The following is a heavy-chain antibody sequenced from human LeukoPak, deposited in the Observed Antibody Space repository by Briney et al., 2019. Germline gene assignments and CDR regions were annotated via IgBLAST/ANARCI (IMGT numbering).Heavy chain of an antibody. CDR1: GGSISSGGYY. J-gene: IGHJ4*02. CDR2: IYYSGST. V-gene: IGHV4-31*03. D-gene: IGHD3-22*01. CDR3: AREAQKGSGYYFMPRGSGDGENYFDY. Sequence: TSETLSLTCTVSGGSISSGGYYWSWIRQHPGKGLEWIGYIYYSGSTYYNPSLKSRVTISVDTSKNQFSLKLSSVTPEDTAVYYCAREAQKGSGYYFMPRGSGDGENYFDYWGQGTLVTVSS.